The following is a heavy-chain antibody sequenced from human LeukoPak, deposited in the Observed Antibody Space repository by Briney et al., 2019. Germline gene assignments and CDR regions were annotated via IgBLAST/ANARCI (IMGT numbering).Heavy chain of an antibody. V-gene: IGHV4-59*01. CDR2: IYYSGST. D-gene: IGHD3-22*01. Sequence: SETLSLTCTVSGGFISNYYWSWIRQPPGKGLEWIGYIYYSGSTNYNPSLKSRVTISVDTSKNQFSLKLSSVTAADTAVYYCARDYYDSSGYYEGPTSYYMDVWGKGTTVTVSS. CDR3: ARDYYDSSGYYEGPTSYYMDV. CDR1: GGFISNYY. J-gene: IGHJ6*03.